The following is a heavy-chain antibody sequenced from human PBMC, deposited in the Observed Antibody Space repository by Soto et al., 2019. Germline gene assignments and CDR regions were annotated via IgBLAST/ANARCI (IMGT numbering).Heavy chain of an antibody. CDR3: ARAPSIAVAGTKIYYYYYGMDV. CDR1: GGSFSGYY. D-gene: IGHD6-19*01. V-gene: IGHV4-34*01. J-gene: IGHJ6*02. CDR2: INHSGST. Sequence: RSLTCAVYGGSFSGYYWSWIRQPPGKGLEWIGEINHSGSTNYNPSLKSRVTISVDTSKNQFSLKLSSVTAADTAVYYCARAPSIAVAGTKIYYYYYGMDVWGQGTTVTVSS.